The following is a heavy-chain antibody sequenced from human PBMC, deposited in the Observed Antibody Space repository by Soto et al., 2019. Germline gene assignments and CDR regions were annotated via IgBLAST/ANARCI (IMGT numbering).Heavy chain of an antibody. V-gene: IGHV1-46*01. D-gene: IGHD3-10*01. CDR1: GYTFTSYY. CDR3: ARDRWFGRTDYYYYGMEV. CDR2: INPSGGST. J-gene: IGHJ6*02. Sequence: ASVKVSCKASGYTFTSYYMHWVRQAPGQGLEWMGIINPSGGSTSYAQKFQGRVTITRDTSASTAYMELSSLRSEDTAVYYCARDRWFGRTDYYYYGMEVWGQGTTVTVSS.